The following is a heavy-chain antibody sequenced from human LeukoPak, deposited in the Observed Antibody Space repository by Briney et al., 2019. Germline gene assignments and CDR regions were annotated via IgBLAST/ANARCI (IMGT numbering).Heavy chain of an antibody. D-gene: IGHD2-2*01. CDR3: ARGRDIVVVPASFDY. J-gene: IGHJ4*02. V-gene: IGHV1-46*01. CDR2: INPSGGST. Sequence: ASVKVSCKASGYTFTSYYMHWVRQAPGQGLEWMGIINPSGGSTSYAQKFRGRVTMTRDTSTSTVYMELSSLRSEDTAVYYCARGRDIVVVPASFDYWGQGSRLTVSP. CDR1: GYTFTSYY.